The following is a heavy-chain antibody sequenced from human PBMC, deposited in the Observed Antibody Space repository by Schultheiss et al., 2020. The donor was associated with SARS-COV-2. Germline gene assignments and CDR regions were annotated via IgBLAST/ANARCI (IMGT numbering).Heavy chain of an antibody. D-gene: IGHD6-13*01. J-gene: IGHJ5*02. Sequence: SETLSLTCTVSGGSISSYYWSWNRQPPGKGLEWIGYIYYSGSTNYNPSLKSRVTISVDTSKNQFSLKLSSVTAADTAVYYCARHFVAAAWLGWFDPWGQGTLVTVSS. CDR2: IYYSGST. CDR1: GGSISSYY. CDR3: ARHFVAAAWLGWFDP. V-gene: IGHV4-59*08.